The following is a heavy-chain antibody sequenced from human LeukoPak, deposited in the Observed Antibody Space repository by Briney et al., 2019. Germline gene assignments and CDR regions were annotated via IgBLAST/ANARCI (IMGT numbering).Heavy chain of an antibody. CDR1: GYTFTSYG. CDR2: ISAYNGNT. J-gene: IGHJ5*02. CDR3: ARDGNFGVGANNWFDP. V-gene: IGHV1-18*01. Sequence: ASVKLSCKASGYTFTSYGISWVRQAPGQGLEWMGWISAYNGNTNYAQKLQGRVTMTTDTSTTTAYMELRSLRSDDTAVYYCARDGNFGVGANNWFDPWGQGTLVTVSS. D-gene: IGHD1-26*01.